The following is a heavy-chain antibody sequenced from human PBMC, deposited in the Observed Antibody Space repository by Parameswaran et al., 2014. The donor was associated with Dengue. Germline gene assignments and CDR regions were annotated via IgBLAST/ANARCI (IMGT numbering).Heavy chain of an antibody. CDR3: EGTPGY. CDR2: IYAGGTT. J-gene: IGHJ4*02. V-gene: IGHV3-66*01. Sequence: VRQAPGKGLEWVSVIYAGGTTYYADSVRGRFTISRDNSKNTLYLQMNSLRAEDTAVYYCEGTPGYWGQGTLVTVSS.